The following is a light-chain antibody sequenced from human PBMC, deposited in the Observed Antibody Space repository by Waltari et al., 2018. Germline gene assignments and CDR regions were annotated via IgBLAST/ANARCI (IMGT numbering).Light chain of an antibody. CDR3: CAYAGAYTYV. Sequence: QSAPTQPRSVSGSPEQSVTISCTGTSSYVGGYAYVSWYQQHPGKAPKLMIYDVNKRPSGVPDRFSGSKSGNTASLTISGLQTEDEADYYCCAYAGAYTYVFGTGTTVIVL. V-gene: IGLV2-11*01. CDR1: SSYVGGYAY. J-gene: IGLJ1*01. CDR2: DVN.